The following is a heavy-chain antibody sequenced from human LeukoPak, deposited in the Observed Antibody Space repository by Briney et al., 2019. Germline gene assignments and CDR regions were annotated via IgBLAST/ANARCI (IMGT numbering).Heavy chain of an antibody. J-gene: IGHJ6*03. CDR3: AKEYSSSWYHYMDV. V-gene: IGHV3-30*04. CDR1: GFTFSSYA. D-gene: IGHD6-13*01. Sequence: GGSLRLSCAASGFTFSSYAMHWVRQAPGKGLEWVAVISYDGSNKYYADSVKGRFTISRDNSKNTLYLQMNSLRAEDTAVYYCAKEYSSSWYHYMDVWGKGTTVTVSS. CDR2: ISYDGSNK.